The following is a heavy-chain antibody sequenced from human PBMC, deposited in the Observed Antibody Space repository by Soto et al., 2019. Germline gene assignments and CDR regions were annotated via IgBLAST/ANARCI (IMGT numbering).Heavy chain of an antibody. D-gene: IGHD3-3*01. V-gene: IGHV1-18*01. CDR1: GYTFTSYG. CDR2: ISAYNGHT. CDR3: ARDRQILEWLLPSYYYCYGMDF. J-gene: IGHJ6*02. Sequence: QVQLVQSGAEVKKPGASVKVSCKASGYTFTSYGISWVRQAPGQGLERMGWISAYNGHTNYSQKLQGRVTMTPDTFSSTGYMELRSGRFADTAVYYCARDRQILEWLLPSYYYCYGMDFWGQGSTVTVS.